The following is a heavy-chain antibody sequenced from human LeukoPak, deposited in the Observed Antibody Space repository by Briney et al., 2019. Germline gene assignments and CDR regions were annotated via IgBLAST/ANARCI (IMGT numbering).Heavy chain of an antibody. CDR1: GFTFSSYA. V-gene: IGHV3-33*08. D-gene: IGHD6-13*01. CDR3: ARDPMTAAGSKDGMDV. CDR2: IWYDGSIK. Sequence: GGSLRLSCAASGFTFSSYAMSWVRQAPGKGLEGGAVIWYDGSIKFYVDSVKGRFTISRDNSKNTLYLQMNSLRAEDTAVYYCARDPMTAAGSKDGMDVWGQGTTVTVSS. J-gene: IGHJ6*02.